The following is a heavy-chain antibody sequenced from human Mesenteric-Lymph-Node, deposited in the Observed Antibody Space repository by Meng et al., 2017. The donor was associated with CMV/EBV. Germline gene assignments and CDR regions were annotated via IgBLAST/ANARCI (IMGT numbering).Heavy chain of an antibody. Sequence: SGGSISTDRASWSWVRQTTGEGVEWIGYIDHDGGTDYNPCLASRVTISIDTSKNQFSLRLTSVTAADSAVYYCARAFLNGDYYFDQWGQGTLVTVSS. CDR1: GGSISTDRAS. CDR3: ARAFLNGDYYFDQ. J-gene: IGHJ4*02. V-gene: IGHV4-30-2*01. CDR2: IDHDGGT. D-gene: IGHD3-9*01.